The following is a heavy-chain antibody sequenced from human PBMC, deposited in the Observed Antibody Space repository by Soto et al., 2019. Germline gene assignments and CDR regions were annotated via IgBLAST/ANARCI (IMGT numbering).Heavy chain of an antibody. D-gene: IGHD3-10*01. Sequence: GSLRLSCVASGLTFGSRAMTWVRQAPGEGLQWVSTITDTGGDAKYAGSVRGRFVISRDNSKKTLYLQMTSLTAEDSAMYYCARGSTDSYPGSRIFDFWGRGTLVTVSS. J-gene: IGHJ4*02. V-gene: IGHV3-23*01. CDR2: ITDTGGDA. CDR3: ARGSTDSYPGSRIFDF. CDR1: GLTFGSRA.